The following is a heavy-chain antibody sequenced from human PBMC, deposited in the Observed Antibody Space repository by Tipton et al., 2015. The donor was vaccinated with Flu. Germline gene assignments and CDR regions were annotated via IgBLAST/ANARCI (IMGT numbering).Heavy chain of an antibody. J-gene: IGHJ4*02. D-gene: IGHD4-23*01. CDR2: LFYSRDA. CDR1: GGSINSTNYY. V-gene: IGHV4-39*01. CDR3: VRRVSRRWLVPFDY. Sequence: TLSLTCIVSGGSINSTNYYWAWIRHPPGKGLLWVGSLFYSRDAYYNPSLKSRVTISVDTSKTQFSLKLISLTAADTAVYYCVRRVSRRWLVPFDYWGQGTLVAVSS.